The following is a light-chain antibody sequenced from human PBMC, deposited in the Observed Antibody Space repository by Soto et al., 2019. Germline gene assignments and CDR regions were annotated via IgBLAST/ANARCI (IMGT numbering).Light chain of an antibody. CDR2: TTS. Sequence: DIQMTQSPSSVSASVGDRVTITCRASQGINNWLAWYQQKPGEPPKLLIYTTSNLQSGVPSRFSGSGAGTDFTLTISSLQPEDFATYYCQQANSFPLTFGGGTKLEIK. CDR1: QGINNW. J-gene: IGKJ4*01. CDR3: QQANSFPLT. V-gene: IGKV1D-12*01.